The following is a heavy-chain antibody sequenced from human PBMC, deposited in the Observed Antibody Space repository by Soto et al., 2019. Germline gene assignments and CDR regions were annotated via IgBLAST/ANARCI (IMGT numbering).Heavy chain of an antibody. J-gene: IGHJ4*02. CDR2: IKQDGSEK. CDR3: GRDAGRRFDY. Sequence: GGSLRLSCAASGFTFSNYLMSWVRQAPGKGLEWVANIKQDGSEKYYVDSVKGRFTISRDNAKNSLFLQMNSLSPDDTAVYYCGRDAGRRFDYWGQGSLVTVSS. D-gene: IGHD6-13*01. CDR1: GFTFSNYL. V-gene: IGHV3-7*01.